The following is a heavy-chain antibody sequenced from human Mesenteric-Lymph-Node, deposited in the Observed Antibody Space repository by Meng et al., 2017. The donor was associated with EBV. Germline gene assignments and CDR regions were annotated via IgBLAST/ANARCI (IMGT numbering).Heavy chain of an antibody. J-gene: IGHJ4*02. D-gene: IGHD5-18*01. CDR2: ISYSGST. V-gene: IGHV4-39*06. CDR1: GGSISSSRYY. Sequence: RLLLREAGADLVKTSEPLSITCTASGGSISSSRYYWGWIRQPPGKGLEWIGSISYSGSTYSNPSLKSRVTISVDTSKTQFSLKLSSVTAADTAVYYCARGCLDTAMVDYYFDYWGQGTLVTVSS. CDR3: ARGCLDTAMVDYYFDY.